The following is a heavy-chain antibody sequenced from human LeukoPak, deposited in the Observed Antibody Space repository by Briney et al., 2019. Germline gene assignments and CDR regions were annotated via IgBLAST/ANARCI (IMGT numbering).Heavy chain of an antibody. CDR1: GGSFSGYY. Sequence: PSETLSLTCAVYGGSFSGYYWSWIRQPPGKGLEWIGYIYYSGSTNYNPSLKSRVTISVDTSKNQFSLKLSSVTAADTAVYYCARLGGRYRYYFDYWGQGTLVTVSS. D-gene: IGHD2-15*01. CDR3: ARLGGRYRYYFDY. V-gene: IGHV4-59*08. CDR2: IYYSGST. J-gene: IGHJ4*02.